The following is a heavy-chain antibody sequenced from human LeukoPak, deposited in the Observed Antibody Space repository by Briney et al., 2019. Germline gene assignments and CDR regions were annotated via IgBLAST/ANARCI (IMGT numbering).Heavy chain of an antibody. D-gene: IGHD6-6*01. J-gene: IGHJ3*02. CDR2: IIPIFGTA. V-gene: IGHV1-69*13. Sequence: ASVKVSCXASGGTFSSYAISWVRQAPGQGLEWMGGIIPIFGTANYAQKFQGRVTITADESTSTAYMELSSLRSEDTAVYYCARVWQLAEVDDAFDIWGQGTMVTVSS. CDR1: GGTFSSYA. CDR3: ARVWQLAEVDDAFDI.